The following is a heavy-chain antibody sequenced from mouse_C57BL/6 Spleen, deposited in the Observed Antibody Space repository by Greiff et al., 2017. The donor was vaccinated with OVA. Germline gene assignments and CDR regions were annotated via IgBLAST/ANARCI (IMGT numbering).Heavy chain of an antibody. J-gene: IGHJ3*01. Sequence: VQLQQSGAELVRPGASVKLSCTASGFNIQDDYMHWVKQRPEQGLEWIGWIDPEYGDTEYASKFQGKFTLTADPSSHTASQQLSSLTSEDTAVYYRTRGDDYDLGAWFAYWGQGTLVTVSA. CDR3: TRGDDYDLGAWFAY. D-gene: IGHD2-4*01. CDR1: GFNIQDDY. CDR2: IDPEYGDT. V-gene: IGHV14-4*01.